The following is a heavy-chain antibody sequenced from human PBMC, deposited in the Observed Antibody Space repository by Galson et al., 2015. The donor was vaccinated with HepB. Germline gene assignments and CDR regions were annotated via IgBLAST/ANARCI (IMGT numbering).Heavy chain of an antibody. J-gene: IGHJ6*02. CDR1: GFTFSSYN. CDR2: ISSGSSHR. D-gene: IGHD3-10*01. CDR3: VREGGQGGTFGDLLSGHYFHLGMAV. Sequence: SLRLSCAASGFTFSSYNMNWVRQAPGKGLEWVSFISSGSSHRYYADSVQGRFTISRDNAKNSLYLLMNNLRAEDTAVFYCVREGGQGGTFGDLLSGHYFHLGMAVWGQGT. V-gene: IGHV3-21*01.